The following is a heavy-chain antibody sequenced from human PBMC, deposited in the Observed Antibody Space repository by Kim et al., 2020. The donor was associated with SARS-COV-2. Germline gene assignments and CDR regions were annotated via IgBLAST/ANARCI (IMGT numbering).Heavy chain of an antibody. V-gene: IGHV4-59*08. J-gene: IGHJ4*02. D-gene: IGHD1-26*01. CDR3: ARHRSDESKKLYYFDY. Sequence: SETLSLICNVSGGAISSYYWSWIRQPPGKGLEWLGYIYDTGTTNYTPSLKSRVTMSVDTSETQFSLKLTSVTAADTAAYYCARHRSDESKKLYYFDYWGQGTLVTVSS. CDR2: IYDTGTT. CDR1: GGAISSYY.